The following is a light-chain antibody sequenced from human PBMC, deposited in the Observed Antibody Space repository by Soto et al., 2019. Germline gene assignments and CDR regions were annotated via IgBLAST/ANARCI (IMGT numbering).Light chain of an antibody. CDR1: QSISTNY. CDR2: GAS. Sequence: EIVLTQSPGTLSLSPGEGATLSCRASQSISTNYLAWYQQKPGQAPRLLIYGASSRTTGIPGRCNGSGSGTDFTLTTSRLEPEDFGVYYCQQYNTKPFTFGPGTEVDI. J-gene: IGKJ3*01. CDR3: QQYNTKPFT. V-gene: IGKV3-20*01.